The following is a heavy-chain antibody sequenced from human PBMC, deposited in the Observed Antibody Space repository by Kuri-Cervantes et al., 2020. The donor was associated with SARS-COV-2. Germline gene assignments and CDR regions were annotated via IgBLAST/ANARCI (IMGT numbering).Heavy chain of an antibody. D-gene: IGHD2-15*01. CDR3: ARGGGPHYYYYMDV. CDR1: GGSFSDYY. J-gene: IGHJ6*03. CDR2: INHSGST. Sequence: SETLSLTCAVYGGSFSDYYWSWVRQPPGKGLEWIGEINHSGSTNYNPSLKSRVTISVDTSKNQFSLKLSSVIAADTAVYYCARGGGPHYYYYMDVWGKGTTVTVSS. V-gene: IGHV4-34*01.